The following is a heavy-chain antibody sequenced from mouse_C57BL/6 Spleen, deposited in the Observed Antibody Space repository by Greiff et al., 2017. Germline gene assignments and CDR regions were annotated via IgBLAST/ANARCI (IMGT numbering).Heavy chain of an antibody. CDR3: AKGITTGGDFDV. V-gene: IGHV1-80*01. Sequence: VHLVESGAELVKPGASVKISCKASGYAFSSYWMNWVKQRPGKGLEWIGQIYPGDGDTNYNGKFKGKATLTADKSSSTAYMQLSRLTSEDSAVYFCAKGITTGGDFDVWGTGTTVTVSS. CDR1: GYAFSSYW. D-gene: IGHD1-1*01. CDR2: IYPGDGDT. J-gene: IGHJ1*03.